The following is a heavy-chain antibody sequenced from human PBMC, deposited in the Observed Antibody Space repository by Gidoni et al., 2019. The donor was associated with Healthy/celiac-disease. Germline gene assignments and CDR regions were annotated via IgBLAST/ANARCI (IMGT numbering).Heavy chain of an antibody. D-gene: IGHD3-10*01. CDR3: ARDLRSLLLWFGEFSRYFDY. CDR2: ISYDGSNK. CDR1: GFTFSSYA. V-gene: IGHV3-30-3*01. Sequence: QVQLVESGGGVVQPGRSLRLSCAASGFTFSSYAMHWVRQAPGKGLEWVAVISYDGSNKYYADSVKGRFTISRDNSKNTLYLQMNSLRAEDTAVYYCARDLRSLLLWFGEFSRYFDYWGQGTLVTVSS. J-gene: IGHJ4*02.